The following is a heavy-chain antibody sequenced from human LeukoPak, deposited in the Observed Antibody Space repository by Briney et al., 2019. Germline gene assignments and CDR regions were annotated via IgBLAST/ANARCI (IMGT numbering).Heavy chain of an antibody. CDR2: ISSSSSTI. D-gene: IGHD5-18*01. Sequence: PGGSLRLSCAASGFTFSSYSMNWVRQAPGKGLEWVSYISSSSSTIYYADSVKGRFTISRDNAKNSLYLQMNSLRDEDTAVYYCAGVRYSYAPAFDYWGQGTLVTVSS. CDR3: AGVRYSYAPAFDY. J-gene: IGHJ4*02. CDR1: GFTFSSYS. V-gene: IGHV3-48*02.